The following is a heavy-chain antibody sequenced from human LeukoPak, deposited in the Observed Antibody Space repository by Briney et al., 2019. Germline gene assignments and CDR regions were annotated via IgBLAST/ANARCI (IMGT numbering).Heavy chain of an antibody. D-gene: IGHD3-16*02. Sequence: SETLSLTCTVSGGSISSYYWSWIRQPPGKGLEWIGYIYYSGNTNYNPSLKSRVTISVDTSKNQFSLKLSSVTAADTAVYYCARSDYVWGSYRSYFDYWGQGTLVAVSS. V-gene: IGHV4-59*08. J-gene: IGHJ4*02. CDR2: IYYSGNT. CDR3: ARSDYVWGSYRSYFDY. CDR1: GGSISSYY.